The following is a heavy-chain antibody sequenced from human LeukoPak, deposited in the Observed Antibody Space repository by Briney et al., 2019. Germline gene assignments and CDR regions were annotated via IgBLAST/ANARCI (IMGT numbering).Heavy chain of an antibody. Sequence: GGSLRLSCAASGFSFSSYGMYWVRQAPGKGLEWVAFIRYDGSNKYYADSVKGRFTISRDNAKNSLYLQMNSLRAEDTALYYCARTLTYYYDSSGYYLPYYFDYWGQGTLVTVSS. V-gene: IGHV3-33*07. CDR3: ARTLTYYYDSSGYYLPYYFDY. J-gene: IGHJ4*02. CDR2: IRYDGSNK. D-gene: IGHD3-22*01. CDR1: GFSFSSYG.